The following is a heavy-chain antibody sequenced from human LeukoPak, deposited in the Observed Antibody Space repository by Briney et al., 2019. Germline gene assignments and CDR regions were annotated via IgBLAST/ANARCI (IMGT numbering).Heavy chain of an antibody. CDR2: IDYSGTT. CDR1: GGSFSGYF. Sequence: SETLSLTCAVYGGSFSGYFWGWIRQPPGKGLEWIGTIDYSGTTYYNPSLKSRVTISVDTSKNQFSLKLSSVTAPDTAVYYCARHSGGSYVYAFDIWGQGTMVTVSS. CDR3: ARHSGGSYVYAFDI. D-gene: IGHD1-26*01. V-gene: IGHV4-34*01. J-gene: IGHJ3*02.